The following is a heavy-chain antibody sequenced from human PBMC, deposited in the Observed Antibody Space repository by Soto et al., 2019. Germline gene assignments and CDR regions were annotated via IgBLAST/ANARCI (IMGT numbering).Heavy chain of an antibody. CDR1: GFTFSGSA. J-gene: IGHJ6*02. CDR3: RTNGYGLDV. V-gene: IGHV3-73*01. CDR2: IRSKANSYAT. D-gene: IGHD2-8*01. Sequence: EVQLVESGRGLVQPGGSLKLSCAASGFTFSGSAMHWVRQASGKGLEWVGRIRSKANSYATAYAASVKGRFTISRDDSKNTAYLQMNSLKTEDTAVYYCRTNGYGLDVWGQGTTVTVSS.